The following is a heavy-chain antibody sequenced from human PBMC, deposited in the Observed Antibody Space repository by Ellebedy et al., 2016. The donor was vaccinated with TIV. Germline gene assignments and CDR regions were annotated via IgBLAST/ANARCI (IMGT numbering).Heavy chain of an antibody. Sequence: SETLSLTCTVSGGSITNHYWTWVRQAPGKGLEWIGYIYNSGGTNYSPSLKSRVTISADTSKNQFSLTLRSVTAADTAVYYCAEGRSGWYYFDYWGQGTPVTVSS. D-gene: IGHD6-19*01. J-gene: IGHJ4*02. CDR1: GGSITNHY. V-gene: IGHV4-59*11. CDR3: AEGRSGWYYFDY. CDR2: IYNSGGT.